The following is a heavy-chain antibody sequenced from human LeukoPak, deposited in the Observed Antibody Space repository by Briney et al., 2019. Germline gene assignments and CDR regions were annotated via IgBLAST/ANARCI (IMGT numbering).Heavy chain of an antibody. CDR1: GFTFSSYG. J-gene: IGHJ4*02. CDR3: AKDAHIVVVTALDY. Sequence: GWSLRLSCAASGFTFSSYGMHGLRQARGKGREGVAVMWYDGSNKYYADSVKGRFTISRDNSKNTLYLQMNSLRAEDTAVYYCAKDAHIVVVTALDYWGQGTLVTVSS. V-gene: IGHV3-33*06. CDR2: MWYDGSNK. D-gene: IGHD2-21*02.